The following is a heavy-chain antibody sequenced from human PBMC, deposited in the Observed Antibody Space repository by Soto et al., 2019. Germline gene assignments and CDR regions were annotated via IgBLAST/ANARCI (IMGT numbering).Heavy chain of an antibody. CDR3: ASRYSSGTFDY. CDR1: GGSISSSNW. CDR2: IYHSGST. Sequence: SETLSLTCAVSGGSISSSNWWSWVRQPPGRGLEWIGEIYHSGSTNYNPSLKSRVTISVDKSKNQFSLKLSSVTAADTAVYYCASRYSSGTFDYWGQGTLVTVSS. J-gene: IGHJ4*02. V-gene: IGHV4-4*02. D-gene: IGHD6-19*01.